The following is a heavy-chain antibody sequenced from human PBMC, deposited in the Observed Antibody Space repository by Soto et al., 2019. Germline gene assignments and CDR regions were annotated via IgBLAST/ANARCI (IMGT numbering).Heavy chain of an antibody. D-gene: IGHD3-10*01. CDR1: GFTFSNAW. J-gene: IGHJ4*02. CDR2: IKSKTDGGTT. CDR3: PTGGFGLRGGDY. V-gene: IGHV3-15*07. Sequence: EVQLVESGGGLVKPGGSLRLSCAASGFTFSNAWMNWVRQAPGKGLEWVGRIKSKTDGGTTDYAAPVKGRFTISRDDSKNTLYMQMNSLKTEDTDVYYCPTGGFGLRGGDYWGQGTLVTVSS.